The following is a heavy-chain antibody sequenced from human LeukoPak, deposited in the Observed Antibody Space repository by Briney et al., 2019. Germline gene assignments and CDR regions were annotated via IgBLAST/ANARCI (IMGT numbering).Heavy chain of an antibody. J-gene: IGHJ4*02. CDR2: ISGSGGST. CDR1: GFTFSSYA. Sequence: GGSLRLSCAASGFTFSSYAMSWVRQAPGKGLEWVSAISGSGGSTYYADSVKGRFTISRDNSKNTLYLQMNSLRAEDTAVYYCARDKYGDYGQFDYWGQGTLVTVSS. CDR3: ARDKYGDYGQFDY. D-gene: IGHD4-17*01. V-gene: IGHV3-23*01.